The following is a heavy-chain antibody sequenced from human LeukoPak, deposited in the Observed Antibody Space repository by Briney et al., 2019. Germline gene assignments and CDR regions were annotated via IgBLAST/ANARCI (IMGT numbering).Heavy chain of an antibody. CDR3: ATVGAYYDFWSGYYTTYYYGMDV. Sequence: VASVKVSCKASGYTFTSYAMHWVRQAPGQRLEWMGWINAGNGNTKYSQKFQGGVTITRDTSASTAYMELSSLRSEDTAVYYCATVGAYYDFWSGYYTTYYYGMDVWGQGTTVTVSS. CDR1: GYTFTSYA. J-gene: IGHJ6*02. CDR2: INAGNGNT. V-gene: IGHV1-3*01. D-gene: IGHD3-3*01.